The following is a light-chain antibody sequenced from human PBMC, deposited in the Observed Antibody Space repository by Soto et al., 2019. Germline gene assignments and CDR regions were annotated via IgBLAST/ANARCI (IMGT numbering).Light chain of an antibody. CDR1: SSDIGNYNY. CDR3: SSFTSSATYV. CDR2: DVS. J-gene: IGLJ1*01. V-gene: IGLV2-14*01. Sequence: QSVLTQPASVSGSPGQSITISCTGTSSDIGNYNYVSWYQQHPGKAPKLMIYDVSNRPSGVSKRFSGSKSGYTASLTISGLQAEDEADYYCSSFTSSATYVFGTGNKLTVL.